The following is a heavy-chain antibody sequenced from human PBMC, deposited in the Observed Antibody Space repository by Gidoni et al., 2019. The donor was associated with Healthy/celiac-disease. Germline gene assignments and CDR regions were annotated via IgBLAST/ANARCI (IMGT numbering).Heavy chain of an antibody. V-gene: IGHV4-31*03. J-gene: IGHJ2*01. D-gene: IGHD7-27*01. Sequence: QVQLQESGPGLVKPSPTLSLTCTVSGGSISSGGYYWSWIRQHPGKGLEWIGYIYYSGSTYYNPSLKSRVTISVDTSKNQFSLKLSSVTAPDTAVYYCARDNGIYGLTGGWYFDLWGRGTLVTVSS. CDR3: ARDNGIYGLTGGWYFDL. CDR1: GGSISSGGYY. CDR2: IYYSGST.